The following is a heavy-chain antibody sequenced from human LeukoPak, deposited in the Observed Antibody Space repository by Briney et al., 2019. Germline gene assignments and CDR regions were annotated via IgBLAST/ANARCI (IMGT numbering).Heavy chain of an antibody. J-gene: IGHJ6*03. CDR2: IKSKTDGGTT. V-gene: IGHV3-15*01. D-gene: IGHD6-6*01. CDR3: TTDPELVESYYYYYYMDV. CDR1: GFTFSSYW. Sequence: GGSLRLSCAVSGFTFSSYWMSWVRQAPGKGLEWVGRIKSKTDGGTTDYAAPVKGRFTISRDDSKNTLYLQMNSLKTEDTAVYYCTTDPELVESYYYYYYMDVWGKGTTVTVSS.